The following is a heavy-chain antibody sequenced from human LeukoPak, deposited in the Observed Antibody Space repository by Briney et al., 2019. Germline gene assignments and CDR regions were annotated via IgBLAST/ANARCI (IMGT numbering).Heavy chain of an antibody. CDR2: IIPILGTA. Sequence: ASVKVSCKPSGGTFSTYAISWVRQAPGQGLEWMGGIIPILGTAKYAKKFQGRVTITADEFTSTAHMELSSLRSEDTAVYYCACNTNYYEGSGHYVFDYWGQGTLVTISS. V-gene: IGHV1-69*13. CDR3: ACNTNYYEGSGHYVFDY. J-gene: IGHJ4*02. D-gene: IGHD3-22*01. CDR1: GGTFSTYA.